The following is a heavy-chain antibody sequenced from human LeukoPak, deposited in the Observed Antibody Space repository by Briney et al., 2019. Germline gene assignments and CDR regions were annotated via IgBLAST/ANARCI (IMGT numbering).Heavy chain of an antibody. CDR1: GYTLTELS. D-gene: IGHD5-12*01. Sequence: ASVKVSCKVSGYTLTELSMHWVRQAPGKGLEWMGGFDPEDGETIYAQKFQGRVTMTEDTSTDTAYMELSSLRSEDTAVYYCATAVTYSGYDVLDYWGQGTLVTVSS. CDR3: ATAVTYSGYDVLDY. J-gene: IGHJ4*02. V-gene: IGHV1-24*01. CDR2: FDPEDGET.